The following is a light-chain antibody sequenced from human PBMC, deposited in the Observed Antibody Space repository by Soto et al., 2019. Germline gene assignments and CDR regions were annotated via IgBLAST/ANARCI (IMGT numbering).Light chain of an antibody. CDR2: DNN. CDR3: GTWDSSLSAVV. Sequence: QSVLTQPPSVSAAPGQKVTISCSGSSSHIENNYVYWYQQLPGTAPKLLIYDNNKRPSGIPDRFCGSKSGTSATLGITGLQTGDEADYYCGTWDSSLSAVVFGGGTKLTVL. V-gene: IGLV1-51*01. CDR1: SSHIENNY. J-gene: IGLJ2*01.